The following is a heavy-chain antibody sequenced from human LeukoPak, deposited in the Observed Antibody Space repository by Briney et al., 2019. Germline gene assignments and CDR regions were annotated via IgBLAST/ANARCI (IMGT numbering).Heavy chain of an antibody. CDR2: IYYSGGT. CDR1: GGSISSGDYY. Sequence: SQTLSLTCTVSGGSISSGDYYWSWTRQPPGKGLEWIGYIYYSGGTYYNPSLKSRVTISVDTSKNQFSLKLSSVTAADTAVYYCARDLTVVPAAMGWFDPWGQGTLVTVSS. D-gene: IGHD2-2*01. CDR3: ARDLTVVPAAMGWFDP. J-gene: IGHJ5*02. V-gene: IGHV4-30-4*08.